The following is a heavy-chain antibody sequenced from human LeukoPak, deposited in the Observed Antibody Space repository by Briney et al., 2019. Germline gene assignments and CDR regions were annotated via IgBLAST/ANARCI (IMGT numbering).Heavy chain of an antibody. CDR2: INTNTGNP. CDR3: ALSHDSSGYYPYHFDY. J-gene: IGHJ4*02. D-gene: IGHD3-22*01. V-gene: IGHV7-4-1*02. CDR1: GYTFTSYA. Sequence: ASVKVSCKASGYTFTSYAMNWVRQAPGQGLEWMGWINTNTGNPTYAQGFTGRFVFSLDTSVSTAYLQISSLKAEDTAVYYCALSHDSSGYYPYHFDYWGQGTLVTVSS.